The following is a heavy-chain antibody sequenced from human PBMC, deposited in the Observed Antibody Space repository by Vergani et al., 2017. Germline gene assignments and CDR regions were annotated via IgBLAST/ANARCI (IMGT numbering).Heavy chain of an antibody. CDR2: IYYSGST. CDR1: GGSISSSSYY. Sequence: QLQLQESGPGLVKPSETLSLTCTVSGGSISSSSYYWGWIRQPPGKGLEWIGSIYYSGSTYYNLSLKSRVTISVHTSKNQFSLKLSSVTAADTAVYYSARQAGGSYYDALNPAIFWGQGTLVTVSS. D-gene: IGHD1-26*01. J-gene: IGHJ1*01. V-gene: IGHV4-39*01. CDR3: ARQAGGSYYDALNPAIF.